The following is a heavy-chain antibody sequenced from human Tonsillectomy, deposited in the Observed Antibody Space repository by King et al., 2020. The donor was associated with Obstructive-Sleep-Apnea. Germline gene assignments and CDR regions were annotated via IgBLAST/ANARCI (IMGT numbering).Heavy chain of an antibody. CDR1: GFTFSYYG. V-gene: IGHV3-33*01. CDR2: IWYDGSNK. D-gene: IGHD2-2*01. Sequence: QLVQSGGGVVQPGRSLRLSCAASGFTFSYYGMHWVRQAPGKGLEWVAVIWYDGSNKYYADSVKGRFTISRDNSKNKLFLQMNSLRAEDTAVYYCARDRRDCSSTSCYAGGGYYGMDVWGQGTTVTVSS. CDR3: ARDRRDCSSTSCYAGGGYYGMDV. J-gene: IGHJ6*02.